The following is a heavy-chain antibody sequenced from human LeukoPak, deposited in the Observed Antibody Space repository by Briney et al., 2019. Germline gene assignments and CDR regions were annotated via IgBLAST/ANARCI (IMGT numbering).Heavy chain of an antibody. Sequence: ASVKVSCKASGYTFTSYDINWVRQATGQGLGWMGWINPNSGNTGYAQKFQGRVTITRNTSISTAYMELSSLRSEDTAVYYCARGPHRVLCYYYYMDVWGKGTTVTVSS. CDR3: ARGPHRVLCYYYYMDV. V-gene: IGHV1-8*03. CDR1: GYTFTSYD. CDR2: INPNSGNT. D-gene: IGHD6-6*01. J-gene: IGHJ6*03.